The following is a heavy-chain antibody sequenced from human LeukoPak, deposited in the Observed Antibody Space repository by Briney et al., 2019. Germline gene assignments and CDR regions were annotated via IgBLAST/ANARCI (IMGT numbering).Heavy chain of an antibody. V-gene: IGHV3-7*01. D-gene: IGHD2-2*01. CDR1: GFSIGPYW. CDR2: IKQGGSEK. CDR3: ARDWYPSSASCYDK. J-gene: IGHJ3*01. Sequence: GGSLRLSCAASGFSIGPYWMTWARQVPGKGLEWVANIKQGGSEKYYVDSVKGRFTISRDNAKNSLYLQMNSLRAEGTAVYYCARDWYPSSASCYDKWGQGTMVTVSS.